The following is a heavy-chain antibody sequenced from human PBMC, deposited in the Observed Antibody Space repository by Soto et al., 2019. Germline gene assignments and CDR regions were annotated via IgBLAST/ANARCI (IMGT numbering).Heavy chain of an antibody. CDR2: ISYDGSNK. J-gene: IGHJ4*02. CDR3: AKDPKSDSSGYLLFDY. Sequence: QVQLVESGGGVVQPGRSLRLSCAASGFTFSSYGMHWVRQAPGKGLEWVAVISYDGSNKYYADSVKGRFTISRDNSKNTLYLQMNRLRAEDTAVYYCAKDPKSDSSGYLLFDYWGQGTLVTVSS. D-gene: IGHD3-22*01. V-gene: IGHV3-30*18. CDR1: GFTFSSYG.